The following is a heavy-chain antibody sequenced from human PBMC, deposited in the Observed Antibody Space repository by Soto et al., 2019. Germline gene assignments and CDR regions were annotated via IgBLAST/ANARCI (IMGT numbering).Heavy chain of an antibody. CDR1: GFAFSSYA. CDR3: AKDRGFIDPFDY. CDR2: ISGSTSGT. D-gene: IGHD3-16*02. Sequence: EVQLLESGGGLVQPGGSLRLSCAASGFAFSSYAMSWVRQAPGKGLEWVSSISGSTSGTYYADAVKGRFTISRDNSNNTLYLQMTSLRAEDTAVYYWAKDRGFIDPFDYWGQGALVTVSS. J-gene: IGHJ4*02. V-gene: IGHV3-23*01.